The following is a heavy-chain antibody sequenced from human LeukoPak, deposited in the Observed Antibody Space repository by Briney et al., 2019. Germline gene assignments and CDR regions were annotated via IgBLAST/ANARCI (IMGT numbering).Heavy chain of an antibody. D-gene: IGHD6-19*01. CDR1: GFTFSSYG. J-gene: IGHJ4*02. CDR3: ARVNESSGWFEDY. CDR2: IWYDGSNK. V-gene: IGHV3-33*01. Sequence: GGSLRLSCAASGFTFSSYGMHWVRQAPGKGLEWVAVIWYDGSNKYYADSVKGRFTISRDNSKNTLYLQMNSLRAEDTAFYYCARVNESSGWFEDYWGQGTLVTVSS.